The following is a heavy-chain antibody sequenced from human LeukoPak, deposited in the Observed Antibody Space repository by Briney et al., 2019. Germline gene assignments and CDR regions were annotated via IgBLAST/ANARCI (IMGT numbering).Heavy chain of an antibody. CDR1: GFTFSDYY. Sequence: GGSLRLSCAASGFTFSDYYMSWIRQAPGKGLEWVSAISGSGGSTYYADSVKGRFTISRDNSKNTLYLQMNSLRAEDTAVYYCAKAGGRYYDSSGYYFPGYYFDYWGQGTLVTVSS. D-gene: IGHD3-22*01. CDR2: ISGSGGST. CDR3: AKAGGRYYDSSGYYFPGYYFDY. V-gene: IGHV3-23*01. J-gene: IGHJ4*02.